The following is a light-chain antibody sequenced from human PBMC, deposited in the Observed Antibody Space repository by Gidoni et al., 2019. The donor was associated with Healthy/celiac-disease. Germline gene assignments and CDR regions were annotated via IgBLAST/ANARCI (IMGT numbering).Light chain of an antibody. CDR2: EVS. CDR1: SSDVGCYNY. V-gene: IGLV2-14*01. Sequence: HSALTQPASVSGSPGQSITLSCTGTSSDVGCYNYVSWYQQHPGKAPKLMIYEVSNRPTGVSNRFSGSKSGNTASLTISGLQAEDEADYYCSSYTSSSTLVFGGGTKLTVL. CDR3: SSYTSSSTLV. J-gene: IGLJ2*01.